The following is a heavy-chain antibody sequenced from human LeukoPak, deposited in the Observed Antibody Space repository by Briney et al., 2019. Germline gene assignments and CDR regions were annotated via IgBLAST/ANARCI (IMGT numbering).Heavy chain of an antibody. V-gene: IGHV1-2*06. J-gene: IGHJ6*02. CDR3: AASTTVVTPGYYYYGMDV. Sequence: ASVKVSCKASGYTFTGYYIHWVRQAPGQGLEWMGRINPNSGGTNYAQKFQGRVTVTGDTSISTAYMELSRLRSDDTAVYYCAASTTVVTPGYYYYGMDVWGQGTTVTVSS. CDR2: INPNSGGT. D-gene: IGHD4-23*01. CDR1: GYTFTGYY.